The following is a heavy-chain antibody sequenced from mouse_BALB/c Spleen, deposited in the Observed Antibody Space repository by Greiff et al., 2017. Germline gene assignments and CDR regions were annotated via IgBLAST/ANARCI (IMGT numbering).Heavy chain of an antibody. Sequence: EVKLVESGGGLVKPGASVKLSCTASGFNIKDTYMHWVKQRPEQGLEWIGRIDPANGNTKYDPKFQGKATITADTSSNTAYLQLSSLTSEDTAVYYCAHGYYVYWGQGTTLTVSS. CDR2: IDPANGNT. CDR1: GFNIKDTY. J-gene: IGHJ2*01. CDR3: AHGYYVY. D-gene: IGHD2-3*01. V-gene: IGHV14-3*02.